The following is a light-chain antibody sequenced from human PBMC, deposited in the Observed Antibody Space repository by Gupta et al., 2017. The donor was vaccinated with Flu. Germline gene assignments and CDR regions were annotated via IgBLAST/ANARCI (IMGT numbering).Light chain of an antibody. Sequence: DIVMTQSALSLPVTPGEPASISCRSRHSLLHSNGYNYLDWYLQKPGQSPQLLIYLGSNRASGVPDRFSGSGSGTDFTLKISRVEAEDVGVYYCMQALQTPITFGQGTRLEIK. CDR2: LGS. V-gene: IGKV2-28*01. J-gene: IGKJ5*01. CDR3: MQALQTPIT. CDR1: HSLLHSNGYNY.